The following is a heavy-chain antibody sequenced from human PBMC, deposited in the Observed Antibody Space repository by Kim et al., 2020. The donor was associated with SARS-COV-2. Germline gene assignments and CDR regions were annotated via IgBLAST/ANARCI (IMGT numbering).Heavy chain of an antibody. J-gene: IGHJ6*02. CDR1: GFTFSDYY. Sequence: GGSLRLSCAASGFTFSDYYMSWIRQAPGKGLEWVSYISSSGSTIYYADSVKGRFTISRDNAKNSLYLQMNSLRAEDTAVYYCASRLMFGDITIYPSQSLGIDVWGQGTTVTVSS. CDR3: ASRLMFGDITIYPSQSLGIDV. CDR2: ISSSGSTI. V-gene: IGHV3-11*01. D-gene: IGHD3-10*02.